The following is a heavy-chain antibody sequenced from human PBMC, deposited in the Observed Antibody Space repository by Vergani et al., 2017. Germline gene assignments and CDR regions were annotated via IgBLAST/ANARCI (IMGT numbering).Heavy chain of an antibody. J-gene: IGHJ4*02. CDR1: GFTFSSYG. Sequence: QVQLVESGGGVVQPGGSLRLSCAASGFTFSSYGMHWVRQAPGKGLEWVAFIRYDGSNKDYADSVKGRFTISRDNAKNSLYLKMNSLRAEDTAVYYCARGGRFGELLFFDYWGQGTLVTVSS. V-gene: IGHV3-30*02. D-gene: IGHD3-10*01. CDR2: IRYDGSNK. CDR3: ARGGRFGELLFFDY.